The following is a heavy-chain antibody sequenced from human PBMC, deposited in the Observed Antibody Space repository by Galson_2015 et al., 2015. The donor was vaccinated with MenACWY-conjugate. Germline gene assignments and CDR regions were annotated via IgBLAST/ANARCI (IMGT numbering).Heavy chain of an antibody. CDR3: ARDWYCPAGGCSDCFDP. CDR2: NDNT. D-gene: IGHD2-8*02. J-gene: IGHJ5*02. V-gene: IGHV1-18*01. Sequence: NDNTHYAQRFQGRVTMTTDTSTNTAYMELRSLRSDDTAVYYCARDWYCPAGGCSDCFDPWGQGTLVTVSS.